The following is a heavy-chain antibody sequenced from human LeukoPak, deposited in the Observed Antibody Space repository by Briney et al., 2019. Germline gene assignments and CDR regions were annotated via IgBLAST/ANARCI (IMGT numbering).Heavy chain of an antibody. J-gene: IGHJ5*02. CDR3: ASIVWFGEFPQTNWFDP. CDR1: GGSISSSNW. Sequence: SGTLSLTCAVSGGSISSSNWWSWVRQPPGKGLEWIGEIYHSGSTNYNPSLKSRVTISVDKSKNQFSLKLSSVTAADTAVYYCASIVWFGEFPQTNWFDPWGQGTLVTVSS. D-gene: IGHD3-10*01. V-gene: IGHV4-4*02. CDR2: IYHSGST.